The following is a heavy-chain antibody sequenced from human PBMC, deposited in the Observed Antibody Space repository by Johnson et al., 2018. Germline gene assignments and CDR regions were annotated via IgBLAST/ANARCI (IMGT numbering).Heavy chain of an antibody. CDR2: IYPGDSDP. J-gene: IGHJ1*01. V-gene: IGHV5-51*03. CDR1: GYSFTSYW. CDR3: ASGSGYYYGYFPH. D-gene: IGHD3-22*01. Sequence: VQLVQSGAEVKKPGDARNISCKGSGYSFTSYWIGWGHQMPGKGLEWMGIIYPGDSDPRYSPSFQGRVTIPADKSISTAYLQWSSLKAPDTAMYYWASGSGYYYGYFPHWGQGTRVTVSS.